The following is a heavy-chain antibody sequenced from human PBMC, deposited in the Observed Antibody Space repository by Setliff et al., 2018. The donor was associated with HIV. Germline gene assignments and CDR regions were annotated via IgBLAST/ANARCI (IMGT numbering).Heavy chain of an antibody. Sequence: PSETLSLTCSVSGASLQSYYWHWMRQPPGKGLEWIGSIYYSGSTHYKSSLKSRVTISVDTSKNQFSLRLSSVTAADTAVYYCARGGGPDTNFDSWGRGTLVTVSS. CDR2: IYYSGST. CDR3: ARGGGPDTNFDS. CDR1: GASLQSYY. V-gene: IGHV4-39*07. J-gene: IGHJ4*02.